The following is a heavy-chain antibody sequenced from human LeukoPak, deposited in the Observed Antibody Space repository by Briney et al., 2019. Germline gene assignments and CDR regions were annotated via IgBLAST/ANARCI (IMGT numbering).Heavy chain of an antibody. J-gene: IGHJ5*02. V-gene: IGHV3-7*01. CDR1: GFSFSTYW. D-gene: IGHD2-8*01. CDR2: IKQDGSEK. CDR3: NGHQGRRFDP. Sequence: PGGSLRLSCTASGFSFSTYWMSWVRQAPGKGLEWVANIKQDGSEKYYVDSVKGRFTISRDNAKNSLHLQMNSLRVEDTAVYYCNGHQGRRFDPWGQGTLVTVSS.